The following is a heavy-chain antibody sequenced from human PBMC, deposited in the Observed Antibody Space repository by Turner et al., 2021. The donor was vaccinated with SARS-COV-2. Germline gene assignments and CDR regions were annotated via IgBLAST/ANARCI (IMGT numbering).Heavy chain of an antibody. D-gene: IGHD2-15*01. Sequence: QVQPVQSGAAVTKPGASVKVSCKASGYTFTSYYVHWVRQVPGQGLEWIGMINPSSVITSYAQKFQGRVTMTRDASTSTVYMGLSSLRSEDTTVYYCARSGGGFDYWGQGTLVAVSS. CDR3: ARSGGGFDY. CDR1: GYTFTSYY. V-gene: IGHV1-46*01. CDR2: INPSSVIT. J-gene: IGHJ4*02.